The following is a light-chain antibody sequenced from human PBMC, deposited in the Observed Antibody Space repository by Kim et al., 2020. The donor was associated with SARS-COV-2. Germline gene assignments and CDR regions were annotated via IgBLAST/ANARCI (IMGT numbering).Light chain of an antibody. CDR3: NSRDSNDNVV. J-gene: IGLJ2*01. CDR2: GKN. V-gene: IGLV3-19*01. CDR1: SLRSYY. Sequence: VALGQTVMITRQGDSLRSYYATWYQQKPGQAPILVIYGKNNRPSGIPDRFSGSSSGNTASLTITGTQAGDEADYYCNSRDSNDNVVFGGGTQLTVL.